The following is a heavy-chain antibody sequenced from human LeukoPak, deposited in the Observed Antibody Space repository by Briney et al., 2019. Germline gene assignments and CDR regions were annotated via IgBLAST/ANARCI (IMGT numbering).Heavy chain of an antibody. Sequence: SVKVSCKASGGTFSSYAISWVRQAPGQGLEWMGGIIPIFGTANYAQKFQGKVTITADESTSTAYMELSSLRSEDTAVYYCASRRLDSSGWYQDYYYYMDVWGKGTTVTISS. CDR1: GGTFSSYA. J-gene: IGHJ6*03. D-gene: IGHD6-19*01. V-gene: IGHV1-69*13. CDR2: IIPIFGTA. CDR3: ASRRLDSSGWYQDYYYYMDV.